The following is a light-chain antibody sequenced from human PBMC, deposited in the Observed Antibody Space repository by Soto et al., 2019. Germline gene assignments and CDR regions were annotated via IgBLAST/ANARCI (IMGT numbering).Light chain of an antibody. Sequence: QSVLTQPPSASGSPGQAVTISCTGTSSDVGGYNYVSWYQQHPGKAPKLMIYEVSKRPSGVPDRFSGSKSGNTASLTVSGLQAEDEADYYCSSYAGSNIPYVFGTGTKLPVL. CDR2: EVS. J-gene: IGLJ1*01. CDR1: SSDVGGYNY. CDR3: SSYAGSNIPYV. V-gene: IGLV2-8*01.